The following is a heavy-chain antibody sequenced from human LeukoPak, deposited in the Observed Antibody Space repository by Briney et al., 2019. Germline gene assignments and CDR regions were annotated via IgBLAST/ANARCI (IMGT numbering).Heavy chain of an antibody. V-gene: IGHV5-51*01. CDR2: IYPDDSDT. CDR1: GYNFDTYW. J-gene: IGHJ4*02. Sequence: GESLKISCKGSGYNFDTYWIGWVRQMPGKGLEWMAIIYPDDSDTKYSPSFQGQVTISVDKSISTAYLQWSSLKASDTAMYYCARHCSSGSYYDDPFDNWGQGTLIIVSS. D-gene: IGHD3-10*01. CDR3: ARHCSSGSYYDDPFDN.